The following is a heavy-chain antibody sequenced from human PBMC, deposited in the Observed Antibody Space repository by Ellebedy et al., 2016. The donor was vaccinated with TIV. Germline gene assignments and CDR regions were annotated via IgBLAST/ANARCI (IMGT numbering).Heavy chain of an antibody. CDR2: ISFAGNHR. CDR1: GFTFRDYV. J-gene: IGHJ6*02. D-gene: IGHD5-24*01. Sequence: GGSLRLSXAASGFTFRDYVMHWVRQAPGRGLEWVAVISFAGNHRHYTDSVQGRFTVSRDNSMNTLYLQMDSLTSEDTAVYYCARLMEVATVVYYYVMDVWGQGTTVTVSS. V-gene: IGHV3-30-3*01. CDR3: ARLMEVATVVYYYVMDV.